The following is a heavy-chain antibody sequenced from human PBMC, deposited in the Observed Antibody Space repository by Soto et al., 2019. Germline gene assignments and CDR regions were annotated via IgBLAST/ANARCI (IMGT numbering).Heavy chain of an antibody. CDR3: ARGHPHSYGIYYFDY. J-gene: IGHJ4*02. V-gene: IGHV4-39*07. Sequence: PSETLSLTCSVSDDSISSSNYYRAWIRQPPGKGLEWIGSIHYTGSTYYNPSLKSRVTISVDTSKNQFSLKLTSVTAADTAVYYCARGHPHSYGIYYFDYWGQGTLVTVSS. D-gene: IGHD5-18*01. CDR1: DDSISSSNYY. CDR2: IHYTGST.